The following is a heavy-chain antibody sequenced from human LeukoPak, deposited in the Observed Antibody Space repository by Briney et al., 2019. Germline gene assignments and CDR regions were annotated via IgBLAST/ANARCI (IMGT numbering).Heavy chain of an antibody. CDR2: ISSSSSTI. CDR1: GFSFSFYS. Sequence: GGSLRLSCAASGFSFSFYSMNWVRQAPGQGLEWVSYISSSSSTIYYADSVEGRFTISRDKAKNSLYLQMNSLRDEDTAVYYCSRDRAYYGSGRDHFDYWGQGTLVTVSS. V-gene: IGHV3-48*02. D-gene: IGHD3-10*01. CDR3: SRDRAYYGSGRDHFDY. J-gene: IGHJ4*02.